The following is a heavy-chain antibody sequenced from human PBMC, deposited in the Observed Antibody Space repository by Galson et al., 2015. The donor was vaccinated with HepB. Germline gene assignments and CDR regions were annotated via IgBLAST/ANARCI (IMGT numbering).Heavy chain of an antibody. CDR1: GFTFSAYA. CDR2: INSKGSST. J-gene: IGHJ4*02. CDR3: RAYNWASDDY. Sequence: SLRLSCAASGFTFSAYAMHWVRLAPGKGLEHAAAINSKGSSTYYSNSVKGRFTISRDNSKNTLSLQMVSLRDEDMAVYYCRAYNWASDDYWGQGTLVTVSS. V-gene: IGHV3-64*01. D-gene: IGHD5-24*01.